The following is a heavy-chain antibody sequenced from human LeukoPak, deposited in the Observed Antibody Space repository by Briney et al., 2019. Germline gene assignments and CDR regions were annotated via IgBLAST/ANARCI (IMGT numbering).Heavy chain of an antibody. CDR2: ISSSSSTI. J-gene: IGHJ4*02. CDR3: AREGMSFFYGSGSYRDY. V-gene: IGHV3-48*01. Sequence: GGSLRLSCAASGFTFSSYSMNWVRQAPGKGLEWVSYISSSSSTIYYADSVKGRVTISRDNSKSTLYLQMDSLRAEDTAVYYCAREGMSFFYGSGSYRDYWGQGTLVTVSS. CDR1: GFTFSSYS. D-gene: IGHD3-10*01.